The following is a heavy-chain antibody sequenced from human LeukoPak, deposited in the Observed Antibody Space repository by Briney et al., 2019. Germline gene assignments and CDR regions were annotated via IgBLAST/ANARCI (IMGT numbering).Heavy chain of an antibody. J-gene: IGHJ4*02. CDR3: ARELTRTATSFDY. D-gene: IGHD2-2*01. Sequence: GGSLRLSCAASGFTFSSYWMSWVRQAPGKGLEWVANIKQDGSEKYYVDSVKGRFTISRDNAKNSLYLQMNSLRAEDTAVYYCARELTRTATSFDYWGQGTLVTVSS. CDR1: GFTFSSYW. CDR2: IKQDGSEK. V-gene: IGHV3-7*01.